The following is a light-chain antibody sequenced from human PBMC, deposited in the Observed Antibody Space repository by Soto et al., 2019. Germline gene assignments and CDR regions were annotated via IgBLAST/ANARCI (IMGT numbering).Light chain of an antibody. Sequence: QSALTQPASVSGSPGQSITISCTGTSSDVGNYNLVSWYQHHPGKAPKFMIYGVTKRPSGVSDRFSGSKSGNTASLTITGLQADDEADYYCCSYAGSNTYVFGTGKKVNV. CDR3: CSYAGSNTYV. J-gene: IGLJ1*01. CDR2: GVT. CDR1: SSDVGNYNL. V-gene: IGLV2-23*02.